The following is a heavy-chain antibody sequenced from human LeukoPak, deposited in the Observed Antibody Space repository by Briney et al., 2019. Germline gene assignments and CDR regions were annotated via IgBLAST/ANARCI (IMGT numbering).Heavy chain of an antibody. D-gene: IGHD3-16*02. CDR3: ATRAVINYDYVWGSYRHRSGHFDY. Sequence: ASVKVSGKASGYTFTNYGISWVRQAPGQGLEWMGWINPNIGGTNYAQKFQGRVTMTEDTSTDTAYMELSSLRSEDTAVYYCATRAVINYDYVWGSYRHRSGHFDYWGQGTLVTVSS. J-gene: IGHJ4*02. CDR2: INPNIGGT. CDR1: GYTFTNYG. V-gene: IGHV1-18*01.